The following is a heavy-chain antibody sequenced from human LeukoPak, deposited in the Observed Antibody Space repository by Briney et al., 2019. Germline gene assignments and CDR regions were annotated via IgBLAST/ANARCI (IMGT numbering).Heavy chain of an antibody. CDR1: GGTFSSYA. D-gene: IGHD3-10*01. Sequence: AASVKVSCKASGGTFSSYAISWVRQAPGQGLEWMGRIIPIFGIANYAQKFQGRVTITADKSTSTAYMELSSLRSEDTAVYYCARDDTMVRGPTGYWGQGTLVTVSS. CDR3: ARDDTMVRGPTGY. CDR2: IIPIFGIA. J-gene: IGHJ4*02. V-gene: IGHV1-69*04.